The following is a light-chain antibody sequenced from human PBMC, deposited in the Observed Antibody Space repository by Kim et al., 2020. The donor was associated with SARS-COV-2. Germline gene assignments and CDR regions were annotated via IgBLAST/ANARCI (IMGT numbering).Light chain of an antibody. Sequence: ATINCKSSQSVLYSSNNRNYLAWYQQKPGQPPRLLIYWASTLESGVPDRFSGSGSGTDFTLTISSLQAEDVAVYYCQQYNSTPRTFGQGTKVDIK. CDR2: WAS. J-gene: IGKJ1*01. CDR3: QQYNSTPRT. CDR1: QSVLYSSNNRNY. V-gene: IGKV4-1*01.